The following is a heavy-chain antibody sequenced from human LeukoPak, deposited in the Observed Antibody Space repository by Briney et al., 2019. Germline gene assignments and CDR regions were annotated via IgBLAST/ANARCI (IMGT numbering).Heavy chain of an antibody. CDR1: GFSFEAYG. CDR2: ITWNSDDM. D-gene: IGHD1-1*01. CDR3: TRVTSWRTGFDY. V-gene: IGHV3-9*01. J-gene: IGHJ4*02. Sequence: PGRSLRLSYAASGFSFEAYGMYWVRQAPGKGLEWVSGITWNSDDMAYADSVKGRFTISRDNAKNCLYLQMNSLTVEDTALYYCTRVTSWRTGFDYWGQGTLVTVSS.